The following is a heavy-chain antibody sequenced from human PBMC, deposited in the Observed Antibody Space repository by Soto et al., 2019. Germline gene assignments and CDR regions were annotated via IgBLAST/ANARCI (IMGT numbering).Heavy chain of an antibody. J-gene: IGHJ5*01. D-gene: IGHD1-1*01. CDR1: GGSVRAPDW. Sequence: SETLSLTCTLSGGSVRAPDWWNWVRQSPDKGLEWIAEVHISGHSNYNPSLRSRVSVSIDSSKNQFYLNLNSVTAADTAIYYCARARQGRSANNCYFDPWGQGTQVTVSS. CDR3: ARARQGRSANNCYFDP. CDR2: VHISGHS. V-gene: IGHV4-4*02.